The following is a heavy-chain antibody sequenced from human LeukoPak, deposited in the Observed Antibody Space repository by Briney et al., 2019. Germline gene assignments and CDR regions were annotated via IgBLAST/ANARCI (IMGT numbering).Heavy chain of an antibody. D-gene: IGHD3-22*01. CDR1: GGSFSGYY. Sequence: PSETLSLTCAVSGGSFSGYYWSWIRQHPGKGLEWIGYIYYSGSTYYNPSLKSRVTISVDTSKNQFSLKLSSVTAADTAVYYCARVSRHLVNSGSSGYYVVDYWGQGTLVTVSS. V-gene: IGHV4-31*11. CDR2: IYYSGST. CDR3: ARVSRHLVNSGSSGYYVVDY. J-gene: IGHJ4*02.